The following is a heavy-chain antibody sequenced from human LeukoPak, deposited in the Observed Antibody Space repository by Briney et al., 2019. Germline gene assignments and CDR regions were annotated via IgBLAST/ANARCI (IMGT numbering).Heavy chain of an antibody. CDR3: ARVSEYSSSSSDY. CDR2: ISGSGGST. CDR1: GFTFSSYA. Sequence: GGSLRLSCAASGFTFSSYAMSWVRQAPGKGPEWVSAISGSGGSTYYAASVKGRFTISRDNSKNTLYLQMNSLRAEDTAVYYCARVSEYSSSSSDYWGQGTLVTVSS. D-gene: IGHD6-6*01. V-gene: IGHV3-23*01. J-gene: IGHJ4*02.